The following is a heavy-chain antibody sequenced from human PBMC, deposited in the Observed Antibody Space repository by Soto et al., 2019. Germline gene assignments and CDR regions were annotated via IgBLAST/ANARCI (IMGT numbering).Heavy chain of an antibody. CDR1: GGSISSSSYY. CDR2: IYYSGST. CDR3: ARHLGRDRWHYYGSGSYRFDP. D-gene: IGHD3-10*01. Sequence: SETLSLTCTVSGGSISSSSYYWGWIRQPPGKGLEWIGSIYYSGSTYYNPSLKSRVTISVDTSKNQFSLKLSSVTAADTAVYYCARHLGRDRWHYYGSGSYRFDPWGQGTLVTVSS. V-gene: IGHV4-39*01. J-gene: IGHJ5*02.